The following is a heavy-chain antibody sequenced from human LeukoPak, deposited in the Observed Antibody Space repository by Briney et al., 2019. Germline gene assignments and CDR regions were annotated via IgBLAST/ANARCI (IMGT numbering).Heavy chain of an antibody. CDR2: ISSSSSYI. Sequence: GGSLRLSCAASGFTFSSYSMNWVRQAPGKGLEWVSSISSSSSYIYYADSVKGRFTISRDNAKNSLYLQMNSLRAEDTAAYYCARAIRGSYYYGMDVWGQGTTVTVSS. J-gene: IGHJ6*02. D-gene: IGHD3-16*01. CDR3: ARAIRGSYYYGMDV. V-gene: IGHV3-21*01. CDR1: GFTFSSYS.